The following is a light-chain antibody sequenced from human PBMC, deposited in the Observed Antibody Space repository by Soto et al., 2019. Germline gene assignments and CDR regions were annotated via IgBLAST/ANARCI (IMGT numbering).Light chain of an antibody. CDR1: QNLGTLY. CDR2: SAS. J-gene: IGKJ1*01. Sequence: EIVLTQSPGTLSLSPGERGTLSCRASQNLGTLYLAWFQQKSGQAPRLLIYSASRRATGIPDRFTGSGSGTDFTLTINRVEPEDFAVYYCQQYGSSPSFGQGTKVEIK. V-gene: IGKV3-20*01. CDR3: QQYGSSPS.